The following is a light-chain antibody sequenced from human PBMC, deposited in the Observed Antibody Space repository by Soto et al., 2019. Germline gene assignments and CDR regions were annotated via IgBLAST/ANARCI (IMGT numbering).Light chain of an antibody. CDR3: HHSYSTLIFT. CDR1: QSISSY. Sequence: DIQMTQSPSSLSASVGDRVTITCRARQSISSYLNWYQQKPGKAPKLLIYAASTLQSGVPSRFSGRGSGTDFTLTISSLQPEDFATYDWHHSYSTLIFTFGPGTKVDIK. V-gene: IGKV1-39*01. CDR2: AAS. J-gene: IGKJ3*01.